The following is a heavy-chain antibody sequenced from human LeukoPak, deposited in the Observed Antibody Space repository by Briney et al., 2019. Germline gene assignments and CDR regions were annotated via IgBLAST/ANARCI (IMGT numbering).Heavy chain of an antibody. Sequence: GGSLRLSCAASGFTFNTSTMSWVRQAPGKGLEWVSSISSSSSYIYYADSVKGRFTISRDNSKTTLYLQLNSLRAEDTAIYYCAKASGNYIDHWGQGTLVTVS. J-gene: IGHJ4*02. CDR3: AKASGNYIDH. D-gene: IGHD3-10*01. V-gene: IGHV3-21*04. CDR1: GFTFNTST. CDR2: ISSSSSYI.